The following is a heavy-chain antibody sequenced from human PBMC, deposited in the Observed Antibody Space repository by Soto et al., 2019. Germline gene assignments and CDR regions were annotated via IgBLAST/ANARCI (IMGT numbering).Heavy chain of an antibody. J-gene: IGHJ4*02. CDR1: GGSISSSSYY. V-gene: IGHV4-39*01. CDR2: IYYSGST. CDR3: ARQGGYPEDYYYDGSGYGEFDY. D-gene: IGHD3-22*01. Sequence: SETLSLTCTVSGGSISSSSYYWGWIRQPPGKGLEWIGSIYYSGSTYYNPSLKSRVTISVDTSKNQFSLKLSSVTAADTAVYYCARQGGYPEDYYYDGSGYGEFDYWGQGTLVTVSS.